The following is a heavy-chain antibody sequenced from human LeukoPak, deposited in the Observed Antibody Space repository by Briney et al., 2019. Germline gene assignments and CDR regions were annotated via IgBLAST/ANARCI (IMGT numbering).Heavy chain of an antibody. Sequence: GGSLRLSCAASGFTFISYWLTWVRQAPGKGLEWVANIKQDGSEKYYVGSVKGRFTISRDNAKNSLYLQMNSLRAEDTAVYYCANLLRWEPYWGQGTLVTVSS. CDR1: GFTFISYW. V-gene: IGHV3-7*01. CDR2: IKQDGSEK. J-gene: IGHJ4*02. CDR3: ANLLRWEPY. D-gene: IGHD4-23*01.